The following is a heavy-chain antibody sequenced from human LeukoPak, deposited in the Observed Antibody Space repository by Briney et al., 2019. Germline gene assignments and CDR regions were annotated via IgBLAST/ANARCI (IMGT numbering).Heavy chain of an antibody. CDR3: ARGPGHYEPPTYFDY. CDR1: GYTFTSYG. D-gene: IGHD3-22*01. V-gene: IGHV1-18*01. Sequence: ASVKVSCKASGYTFTSYGISWVRQAPGQGLEWMGWISAYNGNTNYAQKLQGRVTMTTDTSTSTAYMELRSLRSDDTAVYYCARGPGHYEPPTYFDYWGQGTLVTVSS. J-gene: IGHJ4*02. CDR2: ISAYNGNT.